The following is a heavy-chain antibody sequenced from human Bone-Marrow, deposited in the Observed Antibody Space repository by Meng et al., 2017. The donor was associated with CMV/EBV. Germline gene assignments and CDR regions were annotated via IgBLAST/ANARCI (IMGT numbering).Heavy chain of an antibody. D-gene: IGHD6-6*01. J-gene: IGHJ4*02. CDR2: ISSSGSTI. CDR1: GFTFSDYY. V-gene: IGHV3-11*04. Sequence: SCAASGFTFSDYYMGWIRQAPGKGLEWVSYISSSGSTIYYADSVKGRFTISRDNAKNSLYLQMNSLRAEDTAVYYCARYSSTSFFDYWGQGTLVTVSS. CDR3: ARYSSTSFFDY.